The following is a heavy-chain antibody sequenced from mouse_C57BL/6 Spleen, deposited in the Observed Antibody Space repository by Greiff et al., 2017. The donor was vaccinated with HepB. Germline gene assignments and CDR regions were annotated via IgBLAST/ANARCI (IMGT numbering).Heavy chain of an antibody. CDR3: TGYGSNWYFDV. CDR1: GFNIKDDY. Sequence: VQLKESGAELVRPGASVKLSCTASGFNIKDDYMHWVNQRPEQGLEWIGWIDPENGDTEYASKFQGKATITADTSSNTAYLQLSSLTSEDTAVCYCTGYGSNWYFDVWGTGTTVTVSS. CDR2: IDPENGDT. D-gene: IGHD1-1*01. J-gene: IGHJ1*03. V-gene: IGHV14-4*01.